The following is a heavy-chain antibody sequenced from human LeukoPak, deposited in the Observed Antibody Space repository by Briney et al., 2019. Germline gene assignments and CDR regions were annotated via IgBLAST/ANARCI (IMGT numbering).Heavy chain of an antibody. V-gene: IGHV3-30*02. CDR2: IRYDGSNK. CDR3: AKDGVLGSGGYYGEY. D-gene: IGHD3-22*01. J-gene: IGHJ4*02. CDR1: GFTFSSSG. Sequence: GGSLRLSCAASGFTFSSSGMHWVRQAPGKGLEWVAFIRYDGSNKYYADSVKGRFTVSRDNSKNTLYLQMNSLRSEDTAVYYSAKDGVLGSGGYYGEYWGQGTLVTVSS.